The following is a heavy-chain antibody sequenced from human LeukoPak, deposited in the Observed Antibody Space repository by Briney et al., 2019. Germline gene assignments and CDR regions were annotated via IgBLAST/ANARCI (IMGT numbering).Heavy chain of an antibody. CDR2: IKQDGSEK. V-gene: IGHV3-7*01. CDR3: ASGNSGPLSSYFDY. J-gene: IGHJ4*02. CDR1: GFTFSSYW. Sequence: PGGSLRLSCAASGFTFSSYWMSWVRQAPGKGLEWVANIKQDGSEKYYVDSVKGRFTISRDNAKNSLYLQMNSLRAEDTAVYYCASGNSGPLSSYFDYWGQGTLVTVSS. D-gene: IGHD3-10*01.